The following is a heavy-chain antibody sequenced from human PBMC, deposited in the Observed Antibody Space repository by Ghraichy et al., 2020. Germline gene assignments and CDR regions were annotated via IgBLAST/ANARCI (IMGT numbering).Heavy chain of an antibody. J-gene: IGHJ6*02. CDR3: ARVREYCSGGSCHGMDV. V-gene: IGHV3-21*01. CDR1: GFTFSSYS. D-gene: IGHD2-15*01. Sequence: GGSLRLSCAASGFTFSSYSMNWVRQAPGQGLEWVSSISSSSSYIYYADSVKGRFTISRDNAKNSLYLQMNSLRAEDTAVYYCARVREYCSGGSCHGMDVWGHGTTVTVSS. CDR2: ISSSSSYI.